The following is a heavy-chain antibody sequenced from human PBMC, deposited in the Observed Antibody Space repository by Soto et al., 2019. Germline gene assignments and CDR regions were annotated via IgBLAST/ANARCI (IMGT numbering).Heavy chain of an antibody. V-gene: IGHV3-33*01. Sequence: QVQLVESGGGVVQPGRSLRLSCLASGFSFSNYGMHWVRQAPGKGLEWVALIWYDGSYKYYADSVKGRFTISRDNSKNTVFLQMNSLRADDAALYFCASGWVGTTRTTFVNGRVDYWGQGTLVTVSS. D-gene: IGHD1-1*01. CDR3: ASGWVGTTRTTFVNGRVDY. CDR2: IWYDGSYK. J-gene: IGHJ4*02. CDR1: GFSFSNYG.